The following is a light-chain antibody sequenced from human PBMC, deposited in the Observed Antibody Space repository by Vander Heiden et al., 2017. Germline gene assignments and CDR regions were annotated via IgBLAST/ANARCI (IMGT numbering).Light chain of an antibody. V-gene: IGLV2-23*02. Sequence: QSALTQPASVSALPGQSITIACTGTSSDVGNYDFVSWYQRRTGQALKLMIYVVIKRPSGVSNRFSGSKSGNTASLTISGLQAEDEADYYCYSYGDSNTLVFGGGTKLTVL. CDR3: YSYGDSNTLV. CDR1: SSDVGNYDF. CDR2: VVI. J-gene: IGLJ2*01.